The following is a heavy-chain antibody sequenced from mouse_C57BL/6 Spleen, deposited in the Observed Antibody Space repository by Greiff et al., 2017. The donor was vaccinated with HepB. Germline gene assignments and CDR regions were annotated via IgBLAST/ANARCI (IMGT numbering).Heavy chain of an antibody. J-gene: IGHJ3*01. CDR1: GYTFTDYY. Sequence: EVQLQQSGPELVKPGASVKISCKASGYTFTDYYMNWVKQSHGKSLEWIGDINPNNGGTSYNQKFKGKATLTVDKSSSTAYMELRSLTSEDSAVYYCARGDWDPAWFAYWGQGTLVTVSA. D-gene: IGHD4-1*01. V-gene: IGHV1-26*01. CDR2: INPNNGGT. CDR3: ARGDWDPAWFAY.